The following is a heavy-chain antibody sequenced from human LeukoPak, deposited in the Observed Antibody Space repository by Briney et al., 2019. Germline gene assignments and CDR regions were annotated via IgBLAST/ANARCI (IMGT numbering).Heavy chain of an antibody. Sequence: SQTLSLTCTVSGGSINSADYYWSWIRQHPGKGLEWIGYIYYSGSMYYNPSLKSRVSISIDTSNNQFSLNLSSVTAADTAVYYCARDLGGDGFNLRNWFDHWGQGTLVTVSS. CDR2: IYYSGSM. D-gene: IGHD5-24*01. CDR3: ARDLGGDGFNLRNWFDH. CDR1: GGSINSADYY. V-gene: IGHV4-31*03. J-gene: IGHJ5*02.